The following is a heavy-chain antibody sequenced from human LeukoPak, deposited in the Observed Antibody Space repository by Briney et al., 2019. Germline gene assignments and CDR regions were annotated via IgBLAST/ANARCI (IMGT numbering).Heavy chain of an antibody. CDR3: ARGRSRRITMIVVVNPYDY. V-gene: IGHV4-34*01. CDR2: INHSGST. D-gene: IGHD3-22*01. J-gene: IGHJ4*02. Sequence: SQTLSLTCAVSRGSFSGYYWSWIRQPPGPGLGWMGGINHSGSTNYNPSLKSRVAMSVDTSKNQFSMSLCSVTAADTAVYYCARGRSRRITMIVVVNPYDYWGQGTLVTVSS. CDR1: RGSFSGYY.